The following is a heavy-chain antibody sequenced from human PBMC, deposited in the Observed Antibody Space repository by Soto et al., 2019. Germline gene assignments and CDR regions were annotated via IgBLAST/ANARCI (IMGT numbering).Heavy chain of an antibody. CDR1: GFTFSSYA. CDR3: AKDHFDYDFWSGYYYYGLDV. Sequence: GGSLRLSCAASGFTFSSYAMSWVRQAPGKGLEWVSAISGSGGSTYYADSVKGRVTISRDNSKNTLYLQMNSLRAEDTAVYYCAKDHFDYDFWSGYYYYGLDVWGQGTMVTVSS. J-gene: IGHJ6*02. V-gene: IGHV3-23*01. D-gene: IGHD3-3*01. CDR2: ISGSGGST.